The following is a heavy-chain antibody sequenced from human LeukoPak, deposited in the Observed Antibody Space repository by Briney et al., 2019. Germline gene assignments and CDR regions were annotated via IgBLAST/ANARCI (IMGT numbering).Heavy chain of an antibody. CDR3: ARAVGVTAIHNAFDI. Sequence: PGGSLRLSCAASGFTVSSNYMSWVRQAPGKGLEWVSVIYSGGGTDYADSVKGRFTISRDNSKNTLYHQMNSLRAEDTAVYYCARAVGVTAIHNAFDIWGQGTMVTVSS. V-gene: IGHV3-66*02. CDR2: IYSGGGT. D-gene: IGHD2-21*02. J-gene: IGHJ3*02. CDR1: GFTVSSNY.